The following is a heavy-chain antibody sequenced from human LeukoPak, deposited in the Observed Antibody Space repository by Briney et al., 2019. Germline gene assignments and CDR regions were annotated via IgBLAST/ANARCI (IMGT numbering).Heavy chain of an antibody. Sequence: GSLRLSCAASGFTVSSYSMNWVRQAPGKGLEWVSSISSSSSYIYYADSVKGRLTISRDNAKNSLYLQMNSLRAEDTAVYYCASLLRYFDWFDPWFDPWGQGTLVTVSS. J-gene: IGHJ5*02. D-gene: IGHD3-9*01. V-gene: IGHV3-21*01. CDR1: GFTVSSYS. CDR3: ASLLRYFDWFDPWFDP. CDR2: ISSSSSYI.